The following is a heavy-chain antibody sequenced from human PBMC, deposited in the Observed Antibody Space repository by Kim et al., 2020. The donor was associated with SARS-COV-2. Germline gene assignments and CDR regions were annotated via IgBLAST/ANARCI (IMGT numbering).Heavy chain of an antibody. Sequence: SETLSLTCTVSGGSISSYYWSWIRQPPGKGLEWIGYIYYSGSTNYNPSLKSRVTISVDTSKNQFSLKLSSVTAADTAVYYCARHRSSIAAAGPYYFDYWGQGTLVTVSS. CDR3: ARHRSSIAAAGPYYFDY. CDR1: GGSISSYY. D-gene: IGHD6-13*01. CDR2: IYYSGST. J-gene: IGHJ4*02. V-gene: IGHV4-59*08.